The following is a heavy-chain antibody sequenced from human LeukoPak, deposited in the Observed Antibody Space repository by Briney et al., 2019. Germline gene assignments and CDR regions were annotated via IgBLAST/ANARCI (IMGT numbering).Heavy chain of an antibody. CDR2: IYYTET. V-gene: IGHV4-61*01. D-gene: IGHD7-27*01. CDR3: ATRKLGNDY. CDR1: GGSISSGSYY. Sequence: SETLSLTCTVSGGSISSGSYYWSWIRQSPGKGLEWIGYIYYTETSYNPSLKSRVTISADTSKNQFSLKLYSVTAADTAVYYCATRKLGNDYWGQGTLVTVSS. J-gene: IGHJ4*02.